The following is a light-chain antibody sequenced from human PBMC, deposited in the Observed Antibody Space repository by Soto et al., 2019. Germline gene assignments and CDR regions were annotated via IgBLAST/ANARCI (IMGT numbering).Light chain of an antibody. J-gene: IGLJ1*01. V-gene: IGLV2-14*01. CDR2: DVS. Sequence: ALTQPASVSGSPGQSITISCTGTSSDVGGYNYVSWYQQHPGKAPKLMIYDVSNRPSGVSNRFSGSKSGNTASLTISGLQAEDEADYYCSSYTSSSTLRHVFGTGTKVTVL. CDR3: SSYTSSSTLRHV. CDR1: SSDVGGYNY.